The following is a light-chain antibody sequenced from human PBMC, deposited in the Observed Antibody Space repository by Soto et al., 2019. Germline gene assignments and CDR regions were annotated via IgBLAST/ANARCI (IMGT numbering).Light chain of an antibody. CDR2: GAS. CDR1: QSVSSSY. Sequence: EIVVTQSPGPLSLSPGERATLSCRASQSVSSSYLAWYQQKPGQAPRLLIYGASSRATGIPDRFSGSGSGTDFTLTISRLEPEDFAVYYCQQSGSSQITFGQGTRLEIK. CDR3: QQSGSSQIT. V-gene: IGKV3-20*01. J-gene: IGKJ5*01.